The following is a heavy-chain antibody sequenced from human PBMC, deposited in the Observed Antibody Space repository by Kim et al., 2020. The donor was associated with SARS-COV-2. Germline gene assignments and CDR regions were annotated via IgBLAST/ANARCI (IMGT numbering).Heavy chain of an antibody. CDR2: ITGRGDTT. D-gene: IGHD3-10*01. Sequence: GGSLRLSCAASGFTFSSYTMSWVRQAPGKGLEWVSAITGRGDTTYYADSVKGRFTISRDNSKNTLYLQINSLRAEDTAVYYCANERYNNSTAAWGQGTLV. V-gene: IGHV3-23*01. CDR3: ANERYNNSTAA. J-gene: IGHJ5*02. CDR1: GFTFSSYT.